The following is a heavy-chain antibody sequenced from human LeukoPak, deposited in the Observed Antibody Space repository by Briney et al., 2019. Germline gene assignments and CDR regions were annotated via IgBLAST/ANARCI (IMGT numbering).Heavy chain of an antibody. Sequence: PSETLSLTCTVSGGSISSYYWSWIRQPPGKGLEWIGYIYYSGSTNYNPSLKSRVTISVDTSKNQFSLKLSSVTAADTAVYYCARDRQWLVLANREDAFDIWGQGTMVTVSS. CDR3: ARDRQWLVLANREDAFDI. J-gene: IGHJ3*02. CDR1: GGSISSYY. V-gene: IGHV4-59*01. D-gene: IGHD6-19*01. CDR2: IYYSGST.